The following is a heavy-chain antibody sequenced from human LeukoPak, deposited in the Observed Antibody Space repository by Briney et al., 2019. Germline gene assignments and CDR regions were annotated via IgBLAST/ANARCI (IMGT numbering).Heavy chain of an antibody. CDR2: ISSSGSTR. Sequence: GGSLRLSCAASGFTFSSYEMNWVRQAPGKGLEWVSYISSSGSTRYYADSVKGRFTISRDNAKNSLYLQMNSLRAEDTAVYYCARDPTGQWLVAFDIWGQGTMVTVSS. CDR1: GFTFSSYE. CDR3: ARDPTGQWLVAFDI. D-gene: IGHD6-19*01. V-gene: IGHV3-48*03. J-gene: IGHJ3*02.